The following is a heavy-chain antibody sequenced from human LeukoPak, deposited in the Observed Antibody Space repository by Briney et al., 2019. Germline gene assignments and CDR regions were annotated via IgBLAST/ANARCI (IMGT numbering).Heavy chain of an antibody. CDR3: ARDRVDTAMVPDY. Sequence: GASVKVPCKASGYTFTSYGISWVRQAPGQGLEWMGWISAYNGNTNYAQKLQGRVTSTSTAYMELRSLRSDDTAVYYCARDRVDTAMVPDYWGQGTLVTVSS. J-gene: IGHJ4*02. CDR1: GYTFTSYG. V-gene: IGHV1-18*04. CDR2: ISAYNGNT. D-gene: IGHD5-18*01.